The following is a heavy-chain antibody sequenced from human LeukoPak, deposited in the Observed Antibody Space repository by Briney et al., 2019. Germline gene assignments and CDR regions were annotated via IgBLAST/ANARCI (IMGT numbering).Heavy chain of an antibody. D-gene: IGHD1-26*01. V-gene: IGHV4-59*01. CDR3: AREIIVGATDYWFDP. CDR1: GGSISSYY. Sequence: SETLSLTCTVSGGSISSYYWSWFRQPPGKGLEWIGYIYYSGSTNYNPSLKSRVTISVDTSKNQFSLKLSSVTAADTAVYYCAREIIVGATDYWFDPWGQGTLVTVSS. CDR2: IYYSGST. J-gene: IGHJ5*02.